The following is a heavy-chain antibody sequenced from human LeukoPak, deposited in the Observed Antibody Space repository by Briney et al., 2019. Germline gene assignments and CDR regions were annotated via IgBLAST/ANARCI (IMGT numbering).Heavy chain of an antibody. CDR2: ISSSSSYI. D-gene: IGHD5-24*01. CDR3: ARAVEMATISHYFDY. CDR1: GFTFSSYG. J-gene: IGHJ4*02. V-gene: IGHV3-21*01. Sequence: GGSLRLSCAASGFTFSSYGMNWVRQAPGKGLEWVSSISSSSSYIYYADSVKGRFTISRDNAKNSLYLQMNSLRAEDTAVYYCARAVEMATISHYFDYWGQGTLVTVSS.